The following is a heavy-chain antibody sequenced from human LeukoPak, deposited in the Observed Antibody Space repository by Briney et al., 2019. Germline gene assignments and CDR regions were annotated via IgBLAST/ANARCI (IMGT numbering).Heavy chain of an antibody. D-gene: IGHD2-2*01. J-gene: IGHJ4*02. CDR1: GYSFTSYW. CDR2: IYPGDSDT. V-gene: IGHV5-51*01. Sequence: GESLKISCKCSGYSFTSYWIGWVRQMPGKGLEWMGIIYPGDSDTRYSPSFQGQVTISADKSISTAYLQWSSLKASDTAIYYCAKIDRQYCSRSSCYALDYWGQGTQVAVSS. CDR3: AKIDRQYCSRSSCYALDY.